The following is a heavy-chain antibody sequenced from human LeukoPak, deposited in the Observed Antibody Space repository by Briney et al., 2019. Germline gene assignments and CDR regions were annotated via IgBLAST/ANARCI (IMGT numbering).Heavy chain of an antibody. D-gene: IGHD6-6*01. Sequence: ASVKVSCKASGYTFTIYDINWVRQATGQGLEWMGWMNPNSGNTGYAQKFQGRVTMTRNTSISTAYMELSSLRSEDTAVYYCARGDSSSSTRYYYYYYMDVWGKGTTVTVSS. CDR3: ARGDSSSSTRYYYYYYMDV. CDR1: GYTFTIYD. V-gene: IGHV1-8*02. CDR2: MNPNSGNT. J-gene: IGHJ6*03.